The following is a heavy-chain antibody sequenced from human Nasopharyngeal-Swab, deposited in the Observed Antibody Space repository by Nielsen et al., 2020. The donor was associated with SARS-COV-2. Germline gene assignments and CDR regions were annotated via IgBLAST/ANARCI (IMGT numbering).Heavy chain of an antibody. D-gene: IGHD2-15*01. J-gene: IGHJ4*02. CDR2: ISTDGSGT. CDR1: GFTFSSYW. Sequence: GESLKISCSASGFTFSSYWMHWVRQLPGKGLVWVSRISTDGSGTNYADSVKGRFTVSRDNAKNTLYLQMNSLRAEDTVVYYCARREGFCSGGTCYLDYWGQGTLVTVSS. V-gene: IGHV3-74*01. CDR3: ARREGFCSGGTCYLDY.